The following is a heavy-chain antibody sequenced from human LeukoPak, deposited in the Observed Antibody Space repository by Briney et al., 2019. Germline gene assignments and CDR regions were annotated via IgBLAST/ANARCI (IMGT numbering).Heavy chain of an antibody. CDR1: GYTFTSYD. J-gene: IGHJ3*02. Sequence: ASVKVSCKASGYTFTSYDINWVRQATGQGLEWMGWMNPNSGNTGYAQKFQGRVTMTRNTSISTAYMELSSLRSEDTAVYYCARGGWFGELLWDDAFDIWGQGTMVTVSS. D-gene: IGHD3-10*01. V-gene: IGHV1-8*01. CDR3: ARGGWFGELLWDDAFDI. CDR2: MNPNSGNT.